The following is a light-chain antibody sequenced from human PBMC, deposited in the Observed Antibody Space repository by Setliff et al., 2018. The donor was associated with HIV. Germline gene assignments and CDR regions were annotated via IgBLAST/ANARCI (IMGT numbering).Light chain of an antibody. Sequence: QSALTQPRSVSGSPGQSVTISCTGTSSDVGLYSYVSWYQQHPGKAPKLMIYEVRNRPSGVSHRFSGSKSGNTASLTISGLQAEDEADYYCSSYAITNTLPFGTGTKSPS. V-gene: IGLV2-11*01. J-gene: IGLJ1*01. CDR1: SSDVGLYSY. CDR2: EVR. CDR3: SSYAITNTLP.